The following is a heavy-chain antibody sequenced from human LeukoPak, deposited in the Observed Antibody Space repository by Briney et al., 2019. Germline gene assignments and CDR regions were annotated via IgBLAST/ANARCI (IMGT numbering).Heavy chain of an antibody. Sequence: GGSLRLSCAASGFTFSNYAMYWVRQAPGRGLEYVSAISTNGGSTDYADSVKGRFTISRDNSDNRVFLQMGTLRAEDMAVYYCARGGYYDSSGSFDYWGQGILVTVSS. J-gene: IGHJ4*02. CDR3: ARGGYYDSSGSFDY. CDR1: GFTFSNYA. CDR2: ISTNGGST. V-gene: IGHV3-64*02. D-gene: IGHD3-22*01.